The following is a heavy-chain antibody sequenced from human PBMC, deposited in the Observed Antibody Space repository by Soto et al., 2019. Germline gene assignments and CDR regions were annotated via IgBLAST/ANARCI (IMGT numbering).Heavy chain of an antibody. CDR2: THPGDSDT. CDR1: GYSFTTYW. D-gene: IGHD3-10*01. V-gene: IGHV5-51*01. J-gene: IGHJ4*02. CDR3: VIRYYGSRSRGDLDY. Sequence: PGESLKISCKASGYSFTTYWIGWVRQKPGEGLEWVGITHPGDSDTRYNPSFQGQGTISADESTSTAYLQWSSLKASDTAMYYCVIRYYGSRSRGDLDYWGEGTLVTSSS.